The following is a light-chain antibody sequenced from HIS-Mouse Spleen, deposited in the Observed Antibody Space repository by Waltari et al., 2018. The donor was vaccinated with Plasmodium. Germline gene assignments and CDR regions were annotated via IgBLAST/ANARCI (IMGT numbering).Light chain of an antibody. J-gene: IGLJ3*02. CDR2: EDS. CDR1: ALPTKY. V-gene: IGLV3-10*01. Sequence: SYELTQPPPVSVSPGQTARITCSGDALPTKYAYWYQQKSGQAPWLVIYEDSKRPSGIPERFSGSSSGTMATLTISGAQVEDEADYYCYSTDSSGNHRVFGGGTKLTVL. CDR3: YSTDSSGNHRV.